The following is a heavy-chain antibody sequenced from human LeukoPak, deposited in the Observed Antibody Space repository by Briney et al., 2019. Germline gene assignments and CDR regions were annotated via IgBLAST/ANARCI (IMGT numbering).Heavy chain of an antibody. CDR1: GGSISSYY. V-gene: IGHV4-59*01. Sequence: SETLSLTCTVSGGSISSYYWSWIRQPPGKGLEWIGYIYYSGSTNYNPSLKSRVTTSVDTSKNQFSLKLSSVTAADTAVYYCARDSSSWYNFDIWGQGTMVTVSS. J-gene: IGHJ3*02. CDR2: IYYSGST. CDR3: ARDSSSWYNFDI. D-gene: IGHD6-13*01.